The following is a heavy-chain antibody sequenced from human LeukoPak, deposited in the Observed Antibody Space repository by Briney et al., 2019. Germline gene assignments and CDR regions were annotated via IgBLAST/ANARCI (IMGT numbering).Heavy chain of an antibody. J-gene: IGHJ5*02. CDR2: ISSSSSYI. CDR3: ARVYYYDNSGFGA. Sequence: GGSLRLSCAASGFTFSSYSMNWVRQAPGKGLEWVSSISSSSSYIYYADSVKGRFTISRDNAKNSLYLQMSSLRAEDTAVYYCARVYYYDNSGFGAWGQGTLVTVSS. CDR1: GFTFSSYS. D-gene: IGHD3-22*01. V-gene: IGHV3-21*01.